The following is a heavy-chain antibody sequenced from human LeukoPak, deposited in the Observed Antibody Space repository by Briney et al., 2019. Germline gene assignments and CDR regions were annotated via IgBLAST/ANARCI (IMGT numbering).Heavy chain of an antibody. Sequence: SETLSLTCTVSGGSISSSSYNWGWIRQPPGKGLEWIGSVYYSGSTYYNPSLKSRVTISVDTSKNQISLKLSSVTAADTAVYYCARNRYYYGSRNYGVPTWFDPWGQGTLVTVSS. CDR3: ARNRYYYGSRNYGVPTWFDP. J-gene: IGHJ5*02. CDR2: VYYSGST. V-gene: IGHV4-39*01. D-gene: IGHD3-10*01. CDR1: GGSISSSSYN.